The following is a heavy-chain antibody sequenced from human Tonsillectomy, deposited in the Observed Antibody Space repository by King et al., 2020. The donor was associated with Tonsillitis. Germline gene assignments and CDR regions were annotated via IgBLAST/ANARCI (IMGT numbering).Heavy chain of an antibody. CDR3: AREGVLGATVVFDI. Sequence: VQLVESGGGLVKPGGSLRLSCAASGFNFSDYYMSWIRQAPGKGLEWVSYISSRGDIIYYADSVKGRFTISRDNGKNSLSLQMNSLRAEDTAVYYCAREGVLGATVVFDIWGQGTRVTVS. J-gene: IGHJ3*02. CDR2: ISSRGDII. V-gene: IGHV3-11*01. CDR1: GFNFSDYY. D-gene: IGHD1-26*01.